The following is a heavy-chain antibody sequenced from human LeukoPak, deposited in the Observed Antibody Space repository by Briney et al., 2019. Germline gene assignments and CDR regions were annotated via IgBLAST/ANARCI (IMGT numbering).Heavy chain of an antibody. D-gene: IGHD2-2*01. CDR2: IQYDGSSI. CDR3: AKELSRIVPAAWAF. Sequence: GGSLRLSCAASGSSFSSYGMRWVRQAPGKGLEWVAFIQYDGSSIYYTDSVKGRFTISRDNSKNTLYLQMDSLRVEDTAIYYGAKELSRIVPAAWAFWGQGALLSVSS. J-gene: IGHJ4*02. V-gene: IGHV3-30*02. CDR1: GSSFSSYG.